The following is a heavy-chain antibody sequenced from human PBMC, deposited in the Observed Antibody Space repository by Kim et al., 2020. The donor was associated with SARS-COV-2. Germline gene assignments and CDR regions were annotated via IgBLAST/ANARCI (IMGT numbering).Heavy chain of an antibody. CDR3: ARGQPLDY. CDR2: ISYSGNS. Sequence: SETLSLTCSVSGGSIRSGGKFWTWIRQHPAKGLEWIGYISYSGNSHYSPPLRSRVSISLQTSENQFSLELTTVTAAASAGYYCARGQPLDYWGQGILVTV. V-gene: IGHV4-31*03. D-gene: IGHD2-2*01. CDR1: GGSIRSGGKF. J-gene: IGHJ4*02.